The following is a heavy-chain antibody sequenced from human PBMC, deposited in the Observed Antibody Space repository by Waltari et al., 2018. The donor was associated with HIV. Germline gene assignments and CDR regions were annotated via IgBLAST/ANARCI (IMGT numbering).Heavy chain of an antibody. J-gene: IGHJ5*02. V-gene: IGHV4-4*02. CDR2: IYHPGST. D-gene: IGHD2-21*01. CDR1: GGTISPYNW. Sequence: QVQLQESGTGQVEPSGTLSLTCAVSGGTISPYNWWTWVRQPPGKGLEWIEEIYHPGSTKYDTSRKSRVTITVDKSNNQFALELGSVTSADTAVYYCVRVVSDGKGSSWLDPWGQGTLVTVSS. CDR3: VRVVSDGKGSSWLDP.